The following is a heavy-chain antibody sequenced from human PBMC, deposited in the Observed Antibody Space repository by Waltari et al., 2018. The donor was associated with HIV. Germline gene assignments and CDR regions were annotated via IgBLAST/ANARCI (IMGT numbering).Heavy chain of an antibody. CDR3: ARWAGDYNTDRYAPLDY. V-gene: IGHV1-69*01. J-gene: IGHJ4*02. D-gene: IGHD3-10*01. CDR2: IIPVFGTT. CDR1: GGTFSKYG. Sequence: QVQLVQSGAEVKKPGSSVKVSCKPSGGTFSKYGFNWVRQTPGQGLEWMGRIIPVFGTTHYAQKFHGRVTITADESTSTVYMDLSSLRSEDTGVYFCARWAGDYNTDRYAPLDYWGQGTPVTVSS.